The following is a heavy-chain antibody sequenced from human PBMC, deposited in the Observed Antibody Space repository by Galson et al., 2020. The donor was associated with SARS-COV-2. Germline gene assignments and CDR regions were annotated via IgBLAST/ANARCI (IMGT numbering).Heavy chain of an antibody. V-gene: IGHV4-59*08. CDR2: VHYTGST. D-gene: IGHD1-1*01. J-gene: IGHJ4*02. Sequence: SETLSLTCTVSGDSISSFYWSWIRQSPGKGLEWIGYVHYTGSTNYSPSLASRVTMSVDTSKSLFSLRLTSVTAADTAVYYCAGTTLNFDCWGQGPLVTVSS. CDR1: GDSISSFY. CDR3: AGTTLNFDC.